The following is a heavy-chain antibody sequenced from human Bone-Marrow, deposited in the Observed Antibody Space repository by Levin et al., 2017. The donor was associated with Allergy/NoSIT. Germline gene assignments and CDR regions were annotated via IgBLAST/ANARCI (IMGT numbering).Heavy chain of an antibody. V-gene: IGHV4-34*01. J-gene: IGHJ6*02. CDR1: GGSFSGYY. D-gene: IGHD6-6*01. CDR3: ARVPISSSSRFYYYYGMDV. CDR2: INHSGST. Sequence: SETLSLTCAVYGGSFSGYYWSWIRQPPGKGLEWIGEINHSGSTNYNPSLKSRVTISVDTSKNQFSLKLSSVTAADTAVYYCARVPISSSSRFYYYYGMDVWGQGTTVTVSS.